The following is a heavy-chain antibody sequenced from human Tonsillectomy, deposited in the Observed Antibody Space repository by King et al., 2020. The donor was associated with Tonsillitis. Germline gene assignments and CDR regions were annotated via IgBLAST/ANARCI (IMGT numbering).Heavy chain of an antibody. CDR1: VGSISSGDYY. Sequence: QLQESGPGLVKPSQILSLTCTVSVGSISSGDYYWSWFRQPPGKGLEWIGDIYYSGSTYYNPSLKSRVTISVDTSKNQFSLKLSSVTAADTAVYYCARTLGWGTGYYFDYWGQGTLVTVSS. J-gene: IGHJ4*02. CDR2: IYYSGST. V-gene: IGHV4-30-4*01. CDR3: ARTLGWGTGYYFDY. D-gene: IGHD4-23*01.